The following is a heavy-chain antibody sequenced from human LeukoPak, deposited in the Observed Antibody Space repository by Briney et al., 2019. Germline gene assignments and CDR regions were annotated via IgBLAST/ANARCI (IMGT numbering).Heavy chain of an antibody. J-gene: IGHJ6*02. CDR1: GNYW. Sequence: QPGGSLRLSCAASGNYWMHWVRQAPGKGLEWVAVISYDGSSKYYADSVKGRFTISRDNSKNTLYLQMNSLRAEDTAVYFCARGGGLDVWGQGATVTVSS. CDR3: ARGGGLDV. CDR2: ISYDGSSK. V-gene: IGHV3-30*03. D-gene: IGHD3-16*01.